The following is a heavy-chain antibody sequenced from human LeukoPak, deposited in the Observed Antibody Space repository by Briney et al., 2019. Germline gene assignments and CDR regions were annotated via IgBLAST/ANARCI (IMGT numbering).Heavy chain of an antibody. Sequence: SETLSLTCTVSGGSISSGRYYWSWIRQPAGKGLEWIGRIFTSGSPNYNPSLNSRVTISLDTSKNQFSLKLSSVTAADTAVYYCAREWGLEQIDYWGQGTLVTVSS. V-gene: IGHV4-61*02. CDR1: GGSISSGRYY. J-gene: IGHJ4*02. CDR3: AREWGLEQIDY. D-gene: IGHD1/OR15-1a*01. CDR2: IFTSGSP.